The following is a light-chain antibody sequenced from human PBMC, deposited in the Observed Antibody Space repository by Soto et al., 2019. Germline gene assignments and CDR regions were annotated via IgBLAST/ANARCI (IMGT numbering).Light chain of an antibody. V-gene: IGKV3-15*01. J-gene: IGKJ5*01. CDR2: DIS. CDR3: QQYNNWPS. Sequence: VMTQSPATLSVSPGERATLSCRASQTVSRNLAWYQQRPGQAPRLLIYDISNRATGVPARFSGSGSETEFTLTIRSMTSEYFAVDFCQQYNNWPSFGQGTRLEIK. CDR1: QTVSRN.